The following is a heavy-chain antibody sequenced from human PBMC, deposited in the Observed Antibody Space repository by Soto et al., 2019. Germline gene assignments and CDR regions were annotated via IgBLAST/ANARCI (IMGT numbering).Heavy chain of an antibody. CDR3: ARNPDVVVTAILDY. J-gene: IGHJ4*02. Sequence: QVQLVQSGAEVKKPGSSVKVSCKASGGTFSSYAISWVRQAPGQGLEWMGGIIPIFGTANYAQKFQGRVTNTADESTSTAYMELSSLRSEDTAVYYCARNPDVVVTAILDYWGQGTLATVSS. V-gene: IGHV1-69*12. D-gene: IGHD2-21*02. CDR2: IIPIFGTA. CDR1: GGTFSSYA.